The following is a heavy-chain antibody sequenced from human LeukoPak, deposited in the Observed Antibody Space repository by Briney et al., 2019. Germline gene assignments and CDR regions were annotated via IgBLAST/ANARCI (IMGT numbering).Heavy chain of an antibody. CDR1: GLTLNNYA. V-gene: IGHV3-23*01. D-gene: IGHD3-22*01. CDR3: ATGYSDSLRSALDS. Sequence: GGSLRLSCAPSGLTLNNYALTSMPQAPGQGLEWVSSLSGRGGNTYYADSVKGRLPISRDDSKNTLFLQMNSLRAEDTAVYYCATGYSDSLRSALDSWGEGTLVTVSS. J-gene: IGHJ5*01. CDR2: LSGRGGNT.